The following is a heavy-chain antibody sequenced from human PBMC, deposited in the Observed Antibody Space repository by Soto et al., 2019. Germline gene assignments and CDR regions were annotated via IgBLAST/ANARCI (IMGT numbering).Heavy chain of an antibody. CDR3: ARGVAVAGRDFDY. CDR1: GGSISSGGYY. D-gene: IGHD6-19*01. CDR2: IYYSGST. Sequence: SETLSLTCTVSGGSISSGGYYWSWIRQHPGKGLEWIGYIYYSGSTYYNPSLKSRVTISVDTSKNQFSLKLSSVTAADTAVYYCARGVAVAGRDFDYWGQGTLVTVAS. V-gene: IGHV4-31*03. J-gene: IGHJ4*02.